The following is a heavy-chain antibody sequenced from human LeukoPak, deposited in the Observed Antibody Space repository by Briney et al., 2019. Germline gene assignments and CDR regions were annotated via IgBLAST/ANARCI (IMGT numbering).Heavy chain of an antibody. J-gene: IGHJ4*02. CDR3: AREDRWMGGFDY. CDR2: IYSADTT. V-gene: IGHV3-66*01. CDR1: GFTVSSDY. D-gene: IGHD2-15*01. Sequence: GGSLRLSCAASGFTVSSDYMTWVRQAPGKGLEWVLIIYSADTTYYADSVRGRFTISRDNSKNTLYLQMNSLRAEDSAVYYCAREDRWMGGFDYWGQGTLVTVSS.